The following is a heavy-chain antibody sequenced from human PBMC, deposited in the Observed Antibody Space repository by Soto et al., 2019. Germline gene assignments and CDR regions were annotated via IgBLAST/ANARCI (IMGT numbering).Heavy chain of an antibody. CDR3: STDQGYCSTPSCCTVYQAMDV. V-gene: IGHV6-1*01. CDR1: WDSVSSNSAA. J-gene: IGHJ6*04. D-gene: IGHD2-2*01. CDR2: TYYRSKWYN. Sequence: SQTLSLTWAISWDSVSSNSAAWNWIMPSPSRGLEWLGRTYYRSKWYNDYAVSVKSRITIIPDTSKNQFSLQLNYVTPEDTALYYWSTDQGYCSTPSCCTVYQAMDVWGKPITIPISP.